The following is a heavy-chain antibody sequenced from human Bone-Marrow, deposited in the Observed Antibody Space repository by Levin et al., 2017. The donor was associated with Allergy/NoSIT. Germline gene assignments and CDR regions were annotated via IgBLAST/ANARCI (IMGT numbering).Heavy chain of an antibody. J-gene: IGHJ4*02. D-gene: IGHD2-15*01. Sequence: SLKISCAASGFTFDDYAMHWVRQAPGKGLEWVSSISWNSGSVDYAVSVKGRFTISRDNARNSLYLQMNSLRAEDTALYYCAKGRGGPLDFWGQGTLVTVSS. CDR2: ISWNSGSV. V-gene: IGHV3-9*01. CDR1: GFTFDDYA. CDR3: AKGRGGPLDF.